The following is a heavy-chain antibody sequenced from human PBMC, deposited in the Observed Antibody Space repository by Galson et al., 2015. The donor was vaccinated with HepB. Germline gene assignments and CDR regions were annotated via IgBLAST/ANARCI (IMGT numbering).Heavy chain of an antibody. CDR1: GFTFSTYS. CDR2: ISSSRTSI. V-gene: IGHV3-21*01. Sequence: SLRLSCAASGFTFSTYSMTWVRQAPGKGLEWVASISSSRTSISYADSVKGRFAISRDNAKNSLYLQMNSLRAEDTAVCYCARELSNPKDYYFDYWGQGTLVPVPS. J-gene: IGHJ4*02. CDR3: ARELSNPKDYYFDY. D-gene: IGHD3/OR15-3a*01.